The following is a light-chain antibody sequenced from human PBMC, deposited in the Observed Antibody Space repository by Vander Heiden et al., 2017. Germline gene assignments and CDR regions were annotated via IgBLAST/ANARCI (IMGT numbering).Light chain of an antibody. CDR1: QSVSSY. CDR3: QQRSNWPPYT. J-gene: IGKJ2*01. Sequence: EIVLTQSPATLSLSPGERATLSCRASQSVSSYLAWYQQKPCQAPRLLIYDASNRATGTPARFRPRGPGPDFTLTISSLEPEDFAVYYCQQRSNWPPYTFGQGTKLEIK. CDR2: DAS. V-gene: IGKV3-11*01.